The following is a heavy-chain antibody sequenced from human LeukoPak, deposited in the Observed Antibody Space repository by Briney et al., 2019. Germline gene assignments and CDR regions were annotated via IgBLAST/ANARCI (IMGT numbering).Heavy chain of an antibody. CDR2: ISDSGGST. CDR1: GFTFSNYA. D-gene: IGHD5-12*01. V-gene: IGHV3-23*01. CDR3: AKPYSGYGIFDY. J-gene: IGHJ4*02. Sequence: GGSLRLSCAGSGFTFSNYAINWVRQAPGKGLEWVSAISDSGGSTYYADSVKGRFTISRDNSKNTLYLQMNSLRAEDTAVYYCAKPYSGYGIFDYWGQGTLVTVSS.